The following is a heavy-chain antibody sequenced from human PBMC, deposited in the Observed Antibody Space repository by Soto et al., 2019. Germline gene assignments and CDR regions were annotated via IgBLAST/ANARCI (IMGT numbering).Heavy chain of an antibody. V-gene: IGHV3-21*01. J-gene: IGHJ6*02. CDR1: GFTFSSYS. D-gene: IGHD2-15*01. Sequence: EVQLVESGGGLVKPGGSLRLSCAASGFTFSSYSMNWVRQAPGKGLEWVSSISSSSSYIYYADSVKGRFTISIDNAKNSLYLQMNSLRAEDTAVYYCARELVVVAAPPVSAYYYYGMDVWGQGTTVTVSS. CDR2: ISSSSSYI. CDR3: ARELVVVAAPPVSAYYYYGMDV.